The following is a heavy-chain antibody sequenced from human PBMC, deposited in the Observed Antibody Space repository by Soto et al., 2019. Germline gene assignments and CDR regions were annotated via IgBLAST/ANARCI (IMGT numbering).Heavy chain of an antibody. CDR3: ARGVGSGTYYNQYNWFDP. D-gene: IGHD3-10*01. CDR2: INTYNGNT. CDR1: GYTFTSYD. V-gene: IGHV1-18*01. J-gene: IGHJ5*02. Sequence: ASVKVSCKASGYTFTSYDINWVRQATGQGLEWMGWINTYNGNTNHAQKLQGRVTMTTDTSTSTAYMELRSLRSDDTAVYYCARGVGSGTYYNQYNWFDPWGQGTLVIVSS.